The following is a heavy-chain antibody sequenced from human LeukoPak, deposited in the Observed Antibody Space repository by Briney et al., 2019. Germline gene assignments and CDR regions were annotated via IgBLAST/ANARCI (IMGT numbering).Heavy chain of an antibody. CDR1: GGSFSGYY. Sequence: SETLSLTCAVYGGSFSGYYWSWVRQPPGKGLEWIGEINHGGSTNYSPSLKSRVTISADTSKSHFSLRLSSVTAADTAVYYCARGRGRSGWRQGDYWGQGTLVTVPS. J-gene: IGHJ4*02. D-gene: IGHD6-19*01. CDR2: INHGGST. CDR3: ARGRGRSGWRQGDY. V-gene: IGHV4-34*01.